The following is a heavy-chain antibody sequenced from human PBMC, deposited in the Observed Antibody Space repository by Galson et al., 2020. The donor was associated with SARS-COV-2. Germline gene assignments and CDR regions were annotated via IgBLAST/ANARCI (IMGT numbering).Heavy chain of an antibody. CDR1: GFTFSSYW. J-gene: IGHJ4*03. CDR3: ARDQDGYNDF. CDR2: VKQDGSDR. Sequence: SCTASGFTFSSYWLSWVRQAPGKGLDWVANVKQDGSDRYYVDSVKGRFTISSDYAKNSVYLQMNSLRAEDTAVYYCARDQDGYNDFWGQGTLVTVSS. V-gene: IGHV3-7*01.